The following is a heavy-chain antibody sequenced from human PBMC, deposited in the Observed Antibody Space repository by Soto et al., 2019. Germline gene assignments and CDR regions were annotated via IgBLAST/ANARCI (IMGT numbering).Heavy chain of an antibody. CDR2: ISGSGGST. Sequence: GGSLRLSCAASGFTFSSYAMSWVRQAPGKGLEWVSAISGSGGSTYYADSVKGRFTISRDNSKNTLYLQMNSLRAEDTAVYYCAKDRYSYGYLLMFDAFDIWGQGTMVTVSS. V-gene: IGHV3-23*01. CDR3: AKDRYSYGYLLMFDAFDI. D-gene: IGHD5-18*01. J-gene: IGHJ3*02. CDR1: GFTFSSYA.